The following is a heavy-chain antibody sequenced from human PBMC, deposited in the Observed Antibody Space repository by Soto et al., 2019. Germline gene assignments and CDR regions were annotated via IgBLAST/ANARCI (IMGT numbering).Heavy chain of an antibody. CDR3: ARVFSTTPRVLSYYYYMDV. V-gene: IGHV3-23*01. D-gene: IGHD3-16*01. CDR2: ISGSGGST. CDR1: GFTFSSYW. Sequence: GSLRLSCAASGFTFSSYWMHWVRQAPGKGLVWVSAISGSGGSTYYADSVKGRFTISRDNSKNTLYLQMNSLRAEDTAVYYCARVFSTTPRVLSYYYYMDVWGKGTTVTVSS. J-gene: IGHJ6*03.